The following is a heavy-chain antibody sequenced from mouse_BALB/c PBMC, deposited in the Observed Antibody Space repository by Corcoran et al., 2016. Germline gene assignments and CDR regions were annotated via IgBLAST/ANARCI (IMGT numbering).Heavy chain of an antibody. D-gene: IGHD2-14*01. CDR1: GYTFTNYG. CDR2: INTNTGEP. V-gene: IGHV9-3*02. CDR3: ARSGNYRYSWFAY. Sequence: QIQLVQSGPELKKPGETVKISCKASGYTFTNYGMNWVKQAPGKGLKWMGWINTNTGEPTYAEEFKGRFAFSLETSASTAYLRINNLKNEDTATYFCARSGNYRYSWFAYWGQGTLVTVSA. J-gene: IGHJ3*01.